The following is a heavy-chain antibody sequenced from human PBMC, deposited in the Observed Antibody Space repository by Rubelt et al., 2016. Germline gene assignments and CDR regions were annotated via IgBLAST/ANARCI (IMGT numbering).Heavy chain of an antibody. D-gene: IGHD6-13*01. CDR2: ISSSSSYT. CDR3: ARDGAAAGSRWFDP. Sequence: GLEWVSYISSSSSYTNYADSVKGRFTISRDNGKNSLYLQMNSLRAEDTAVYYCARDGAAAGSRWFDPWGQGTLVTVSS. V-gene: IGHV3-11*05. J-gene: IGHJ5*02.